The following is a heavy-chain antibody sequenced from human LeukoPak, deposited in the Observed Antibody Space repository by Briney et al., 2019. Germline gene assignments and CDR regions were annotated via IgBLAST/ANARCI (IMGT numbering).Heavy chain of an antibody. Sequence: PSETLSLTCTVSGGSISSGSYYWSWIRQPAGKGLEWIGRICTSGSTYYNPSLKSRVTISVDTSKNQFSLKLSPVTAADTAVYYCATGSGSPSPAHYWGQGTLVTVSS. CDR2: ICTSGST. V-gene: IGHV4-61*02. D-gene: IGHD3-10*01. J-gene: IGHJ4*02. CDR3: ATGSGSPSPAHY. CDR1: GGSISSGSYY.